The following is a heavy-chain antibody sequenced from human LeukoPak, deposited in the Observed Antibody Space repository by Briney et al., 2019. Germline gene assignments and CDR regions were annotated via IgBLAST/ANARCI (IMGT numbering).Heavy chain of an antibody. CDR1: GFTFSSYW. D-gene: IGHD1-26*01. V-gene: IGHV3-7*01. CDR2: INEDGSER. CDR3: ARDSAKGASAGMIGASDY. J-gene: IGHJ4*02. Sequence: PGGSLRLSCAASGFTFSSYWMSWVRQAPGKGLEWVANINEDGSERHYVDSIKGRFTISRDNAKNSLFLQMSSLRKEDTAVYFCARDSAKGASAGMIGASDYWGQGTLSPSPQ.